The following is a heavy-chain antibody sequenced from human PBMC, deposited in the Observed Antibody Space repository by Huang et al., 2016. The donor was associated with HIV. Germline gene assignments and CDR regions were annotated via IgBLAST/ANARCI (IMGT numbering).Heavy chain of an antibody. CDR1: DFDFSAYW. Sequence: EVQLVESGGGLVQLGGSLRLSCAASDFDFSAYWMMWLRQVPGKGLEWVASIREDSGQKDYLDSVKGRFIISRDNPKKSLYLQMNNLRAEDAAVYYCARDPFIKAFDIWGQGTLVTVSS. CDR2: IREDSGQK. J-gene: IGHJ3*02. CDR3: ARDPFIKAFDI. V-gene: IGHV3-7*01.